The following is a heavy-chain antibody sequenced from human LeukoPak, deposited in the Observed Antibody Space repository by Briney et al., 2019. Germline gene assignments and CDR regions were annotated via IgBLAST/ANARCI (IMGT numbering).Heavy chain of an antibody. CDR1: GDSLNTYY. D-gene: IGHD4-23*01. CDR3: ARVVRGVVTSNWFDP. V-gene: IGHV4-59*01. Sequence: SETLSLTCTVSGDSLNTYYWTWIRQPPGKELEWIGFVASRGTYNYNPSLKSRVSISIGTSKNQFSLALTSVTPADTAVYYCARVVRGVVTSNWFDPWGQGTLVSVSS. J-gene: IGHJ5*02. CDR2: VASRGTY.